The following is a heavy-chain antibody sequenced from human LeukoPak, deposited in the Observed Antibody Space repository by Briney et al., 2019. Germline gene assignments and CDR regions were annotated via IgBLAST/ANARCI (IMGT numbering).Heavy chain of an antibody. CDR1: GFTFSSYA. CDR3: ARARAGY. J-gene: IGHJ4*02. CDR2: ISYDGSNK. V-gene: IGHV3-30*04. Sequence: GGSPRLSCAASGFTFSSYAMHWVRQAPGKGLEWVAVISYDGSNKYYADSVKGRFTISRDNSKNTLYLQMNSLRAEDTAVYYCARARAGYWGQGTLVTVSS.